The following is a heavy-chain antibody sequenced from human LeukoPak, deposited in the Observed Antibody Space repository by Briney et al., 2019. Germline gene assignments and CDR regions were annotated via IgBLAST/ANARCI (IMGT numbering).Heavy chain of an antibody. Sequence: GGSLRLSCAAFGFTFSSYSMNWVRQAPGKGLEWVSSISSSSSYIYYADSVKGRFTISRDNAKNSLYLQMNSLRAEDTAVYYCGESGTGDFDYWGQGTLVTVSS. J-gene: IGHJ4*02. D-gene: IGHD3-10*01. CDR2: ISSSSSYI. CDR3: GESGTGDFDY. V-gene: IGHV3-21*01. CDR1: GFTFSSYS.